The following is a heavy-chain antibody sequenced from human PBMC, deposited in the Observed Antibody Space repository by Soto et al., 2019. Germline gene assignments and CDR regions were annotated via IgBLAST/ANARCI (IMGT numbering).Heavy chain of an antibody. V-gene: IGHV4-31*03. CDR1: GGSISSGDYY. D-gene: IGHD6-13*01. CDR3: AREMFSRTWYPGD. Sequence: QVQLQESGPGLVRPSQTLSLTCTVSGGSISSGDYYWSWIRQHPGRGLEWIGYVYYSGITFYNPSLTSRLTISVDTSKNQFYLRLGSVTAADTAVYYCAREMFSRTWYPGDWGQGTLVTVSS. CDR2: VYYSGIT. J-gene: IGHJ4*02.